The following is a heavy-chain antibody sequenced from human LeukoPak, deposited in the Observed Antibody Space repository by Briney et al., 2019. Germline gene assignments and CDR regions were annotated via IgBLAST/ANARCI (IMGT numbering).Heavy chain of an antibody. CDR1: GFTFSSFS. D-gene: IGHD6-13*01. Sequence: GGSLRLSCAASGFTFSSFSMDWVRQAPGKGLEWVSSISGSSRYIYYADSVRGRFTISRDNAKNSLYLQMNSLRADDTAVYYCAREVGRSAALWGQGTLVTVSS. J-gene: IGHJ4*02. CDR3: AREVGRSAAL. V-gene: IGHV3-21*01. CDR2: ISGSSRYI.